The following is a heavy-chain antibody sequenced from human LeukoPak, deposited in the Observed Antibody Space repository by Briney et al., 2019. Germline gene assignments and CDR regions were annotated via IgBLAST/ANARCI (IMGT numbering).Heavy chain of an antibody. V-gene: IGHV4-59*01. Sequence: SETLSLTCTVSGGSISSYYWSWIRQPPGKGLEWIGNIYYSGSTNYNPSLKSRVTISVDTSKNQFSLKLSSVTAADTAVYYCAREGYCSGGSCPKGFDPWGQGTLVTVSS. CDR2: IYYSGST. J-gene: IGHJ5*02. CDR3: AREGYCSGGSCPKGFDP. CDR1: GGSISSYY. D-gene: IGHD2-15*01.